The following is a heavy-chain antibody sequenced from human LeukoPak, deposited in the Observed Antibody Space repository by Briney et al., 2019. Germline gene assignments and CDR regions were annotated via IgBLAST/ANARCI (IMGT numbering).Heavy chain of an antibody. J-gene: IGHJ3*01. CDR2: IYPGDSDT. CDR1: GYSFPNYW. D-gene: IGHD3-16*02. CDR3: ARSRAEKVPVWGSYRHHDAFDL. Sequence: GESLKISCKGSGYSFPNYWICWVRQMPGKGLEWMGIIYPGDSDTTYKPSFQGHITVSADMSISTAYLQWSSLKASDTAMYYCARSRAEKVPVWGSYRHHDAFDLWGQGTRVTVSS. V-gene: IGHV5-51*01.